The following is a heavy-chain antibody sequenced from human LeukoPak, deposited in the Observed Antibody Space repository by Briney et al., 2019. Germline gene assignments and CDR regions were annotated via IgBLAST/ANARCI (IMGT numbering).Heavy chain of an antibody. V-gene: IGHV3-33*01. Sequence: QAGGSLRLSCAASGFTFSSYGMHWVRQAPGKGLEWVAVIWYDGSNKYYADSVKGRFTISRDNSKNTLYLQMNSLRAEDTAVYYCAREAMVTPFSYYGMDVWGQGTTVTVSS. CDR2: IWYDGSNK. D-gene: IGHD5-18*01. CDR1: GFTFSSYG. J-gene: IGHJ6*02. CDR3: AREAMVTPFSYYGMDV.